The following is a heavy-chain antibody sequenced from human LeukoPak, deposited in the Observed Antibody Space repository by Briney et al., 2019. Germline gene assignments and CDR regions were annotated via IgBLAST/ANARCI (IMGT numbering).Heavy chain of an antibody. V-gene: IGHV3-33*01. CDR1: GFTFSSYG. Sequence: PGGSLRLSCAASGFTFSSYGMHWVRQAPGKGLEWVAVIWYDGSNKYYADSVKGRFTISRDNSKNTPYLQMNSLRAEDTAVYYCAREQPYSYGLFDYWGQGTLVTVSS. D-gene: IGHD5-18*01. CDR3: AREQPYSYGLFDY. J-gene: IGHJ4*02. CDR2: IWYDGSNK.